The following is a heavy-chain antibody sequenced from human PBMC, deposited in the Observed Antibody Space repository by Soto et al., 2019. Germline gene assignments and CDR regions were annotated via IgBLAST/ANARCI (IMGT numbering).Heavy chain of an antibody. V-gene: IGHV4-39*01. CDR2: IYYSGST. J-gene: IGHJ5*02. Sequence: ALETLCLPCTVSCGYIVSSSYYRGWIRQPPGEGLDWIGSIYYSGSTYYNPSLKSRVTISVDTSKNQFSLKLSSVTAADTAVYYCARPYCSSTSCYPGAWFDPWGQGTLVTVSS. CDR1: CGYIVSSSYY. D-gene: IGHD2-2*01. CDR3: ARPYCSSTSCYPGAWFDP.